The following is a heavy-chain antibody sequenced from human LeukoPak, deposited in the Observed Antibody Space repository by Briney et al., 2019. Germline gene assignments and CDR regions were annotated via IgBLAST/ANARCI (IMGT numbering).Heavy chain of an antibody. V-gene: IGHV3-48*03. Sequence: GGSLRLSCAASGFTFSSYEMNWVRQAPGKGLEWVSYISSSGSTIYYADSVKGRFTISRDNAKNSLYLQMNSLRAEDMAVYYCAKGYSSSYTAYMDVWGKGTTVTVSS. D-gene: IGHD6-6*01. J-gene: IGHJ6*03. CDR1: GFTFSSYE. CDR2: ISSSGSTI. CDR3: AKGYSSSYTAYMDV.